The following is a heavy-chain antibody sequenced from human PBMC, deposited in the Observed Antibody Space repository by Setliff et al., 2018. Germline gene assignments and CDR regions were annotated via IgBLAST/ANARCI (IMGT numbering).Heavy chain of an antibody. CDR3: TRRPRGRAAFDI. CDR2: IYSSGTT. CDR1: GGSISTSSHH. V-gene: IGHV4-39*01. J-gene: IGHJ3*02. D-gene: IGHD3-10*01. Sequence: PSETLSLTCTVSGGSISTSSHHWVWIRQSPGKGLEWLGTIYSSGTTYYNLSLKSRVTISLDTSKSQFSLNLGSVTAADTAVYYCTRRPRGRAAFDIWGQGTMVTVSS.